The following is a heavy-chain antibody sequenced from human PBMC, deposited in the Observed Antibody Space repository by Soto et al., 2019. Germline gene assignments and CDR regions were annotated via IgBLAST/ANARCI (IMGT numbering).Heavy chain of an antibody. CDR1: GGTFSRYA. CDR3: ARERFGITSVGCWASMDV. Sequence: QVQLVQSGAEVKKPGSSVKVSCKASGGTFSRYAISWVRQAPGQGLEWLRGIIPNCGTANYAQKFQGRVTITADESTSKADMKLSSLRSEDTAVEYCARERFGITSVGCWASMDVWGQGTTDTVS. CDR2: IIPNCGTA. V-gene: IGHV1-69*01. J-gene: IGHJ6*02. D-gene: IGHD1-20*01.